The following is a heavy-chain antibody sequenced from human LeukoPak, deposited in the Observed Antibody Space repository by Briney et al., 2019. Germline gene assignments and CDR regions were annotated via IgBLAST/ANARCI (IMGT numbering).Heavy chain of an antibody. J-gene: IGHJ4*02. V-gene: IGHV3-23*01. D-gene: IGHD5-24*01. Sequence: GGSLRLSCAASGFTFSSYAMSWVRQAPGKGLEWVSGISGSGENTYYEDSVKGRFTSSRDNSKNTLYLQMNSLRAEDTALYYCAERKDGYKSGPFDYWGQGTLVTVSS. CDR2: ISGSGENT. CDR3: AERKDGYKSGPFDY. CDR1: GFTFSSYA.